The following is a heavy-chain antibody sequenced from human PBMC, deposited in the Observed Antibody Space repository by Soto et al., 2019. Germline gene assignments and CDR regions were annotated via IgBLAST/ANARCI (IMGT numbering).Heavy chain of an antibody. J-gene: IGHJ6*01. CDR3: AKDRADETVAGTYYYYYGMDV. CDR2: ISYDGSNK. D-gene: IGHD6-19*01. CDR1: GFTFSSYG. V-gene: IGHV3-30*18. Sequence: QVQLVESGGGVVQPGRSLRLSCAASGFTFSSYGMHWVRQAPGKGLEWVAVISYDGSNKYYADSVKGRFTISRDNSKNTLYLQMNSLRAEDTAVYYCAKDRADETVAGTYYYYYGMDVW.